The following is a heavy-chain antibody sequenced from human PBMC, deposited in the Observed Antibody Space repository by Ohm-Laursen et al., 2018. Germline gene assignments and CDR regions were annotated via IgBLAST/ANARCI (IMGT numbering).Heavy chain of an antibody. D-gene: IGHD6-19*01. Sequence: LSCAASGFTFSSYEMNWVRQAPGKGLEWIGEINHSRSTKYNSSFKSRVTISVDTSKNQFSLKLSSVTAADTAVYYCARGFSGWWGRIDYWGQGILVTVSS. CDR1: GFTFSSYE. J-gene: IGHJ4*02. CDR2: INHSRST. CDR3: ARGFSGWWGRIDY. V-gene: IGHV4-34*01.